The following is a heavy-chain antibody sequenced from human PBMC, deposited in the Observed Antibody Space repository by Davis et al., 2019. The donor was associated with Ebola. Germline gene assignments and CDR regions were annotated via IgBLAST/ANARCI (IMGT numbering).Heavy chain of an antibody. Sequence: PSETLSLTCTVSGGSIGSGDYYWSWIRQPPGKGLEWIGYIYYSGSTYYNPSLKSRVTISVDTSKNQFSLKLSSVTAADTAVYYCASIVVVPELVYYYYMDVWGKGTTVTVSS. CDR2: IYYSGST. V-gene: IGHV4-30-4*01. CDR3: ASIVVVPELVYYYYMDV. D-gene: IGHD2-2*01. J-gene: IGHJ6*03. CDR1: GGSIGSGDYY.